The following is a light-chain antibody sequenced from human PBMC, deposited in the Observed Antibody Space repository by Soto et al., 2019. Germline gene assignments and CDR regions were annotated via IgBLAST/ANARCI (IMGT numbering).Light chain of an antibody. CDR2: SAS. J-gene: IGKJ4*02. CDR3: QTYNSGPLT. Sequence: EIQITQSPSSVSVSVGEGVTLSCRASQHVSSNLTWYQQKPGKAPRLLIYSASTRATEIPARFSVSGSGTDFILTISRLQSGDAAAYYCQTYNSGPLTFGGGTKVDIK. V-gene: IGKV3-15*01. CDR1: QHVSSN.